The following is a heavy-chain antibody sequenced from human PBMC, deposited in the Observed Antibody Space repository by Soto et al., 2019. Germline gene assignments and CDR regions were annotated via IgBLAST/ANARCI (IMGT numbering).Heavy chain of an antibody. V-gene: IGHV3-48*01. J-gene: IGHJ4*02. Sequence: PGGSLRLSCAASGFTLSSYSMNWVRQAPGKGLEWLSYISSSSSSIYYADSVKGRFTISRDNAKNSLYLQMNSLRAEDTAVYYCARDFIWGQPTPTYWGQGTLVTVSS. CDR2: ISSSSSSI. CDR1: GFTLSSYS. D-gene: IGHD3-16*01. CDR3: ARDFIWGQPTPTY.